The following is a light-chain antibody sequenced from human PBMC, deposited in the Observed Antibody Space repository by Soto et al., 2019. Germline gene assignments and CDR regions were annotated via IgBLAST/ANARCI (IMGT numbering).Light chain of an antibody. CDR2: EVS. Sequence: QSALTQPASVSGSPGQSITISCTGTTSDVGAYNYDSWFQQHPGKAPKLMIYEVSNRPSGVSDRFSASKSGNTASLTISGLQAEDEADYYCSSYTTSSTHVVFGGGTKLTVL. CDR1: TSDVGAYNY. V-gene: IGLV2-14*01. CDR3: SSYTTSSTHVV. J-gene: IGLJ2*01.